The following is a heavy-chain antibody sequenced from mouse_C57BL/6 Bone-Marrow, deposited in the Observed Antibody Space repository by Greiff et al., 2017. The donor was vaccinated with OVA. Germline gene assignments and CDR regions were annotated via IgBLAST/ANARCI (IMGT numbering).Heavy chain of an antibody. CDR1: GYTFTSYW. D-gene: IGHD1-1*01. CDR3: AREGSRTPFAY. Sequence: QVQLQQSGAELVKPGASVKLSCKASGYTFTSYWMQWVKQRPGQGLEWIGEIDPSDSYTNYNQKFKGKATLTVDTSSSTAYMQLSSLTSEDSAVYYCAREGSRTPFAYWGQGTLVTVSA. CDR2: IDPSDSYT. J-gene: IGHJ3*01. V-gene: IGHV1-50*01.